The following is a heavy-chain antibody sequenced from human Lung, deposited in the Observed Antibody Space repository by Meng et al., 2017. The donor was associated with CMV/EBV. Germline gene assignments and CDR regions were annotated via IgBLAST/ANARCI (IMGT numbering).Heavy chain of an antibody. CDR1: GGSISSYY. CDR3: ARGGRSTYYDFWSGPYGMDV. J-gene: IGHJ6*02. V-gene: IGHV4-59*01. CDR2: IYYSGST. Sequence: SETXSLXCTVSGGSISSYYWSWIRQPPGKGLEWIGYIYYSGSTNYNPSLKSRVTISVDTSKNQFSLKLSSVTAADTAVYYCARGGRSTYYDFWSGPYGMDVXGQGXTVTFSS. D-gene: IGHD3-3*01.